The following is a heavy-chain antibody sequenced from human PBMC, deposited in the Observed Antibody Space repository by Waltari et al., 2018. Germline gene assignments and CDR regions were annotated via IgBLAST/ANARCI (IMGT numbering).Heavy chain of an antibody. V-gene: IGHV3-74*01. J-gene: IGHJ6*02. CDR1: GFTFSSYW. CDR2: INGDGSDT. Sequence: EVQLVESGEGLVQPGGSLRLSCAASGFTFSSYWMHWVRQAPGKGLGWVARINGDGSDTSYADSVKGRFTISKDNAKNTLYLQMNSLRAEDTAVYYCATRENYYYDSAYGMNVWGQGTTVSVSS. D-gene: IGHD3-22*01. CDR3: ATRENYYYDSAYGMNV.